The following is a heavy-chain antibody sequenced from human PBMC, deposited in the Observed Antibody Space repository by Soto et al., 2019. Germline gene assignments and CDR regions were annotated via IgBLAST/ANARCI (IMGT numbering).Heavy chain of an antibody. CDR3: ARDPDYGDYGTSPAXDY. V-gene: IGHV1-3*01. Sequence: ASVKVSCKASGYTFTSYAMHWVRQAPGQRLEWMGWINAGNGNTKYSQKFQGRVTITRDTSASTAYIELSSLRSEDTAVYYCARDPDYGDYGTSPAXDYWGQGTLVTV. J-gene: IGHJ4*02. CDR1: GYTFTSYA. D-gene: IGHD4-17*01. CDR2: INAGNGNT.